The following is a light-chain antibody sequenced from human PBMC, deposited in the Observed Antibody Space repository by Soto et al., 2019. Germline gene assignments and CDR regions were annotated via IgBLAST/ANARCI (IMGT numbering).Light chain of an antibody. Sequence: DIQMTQSPSTLSASVGDRFTMTFRASQSINRLLAWYQQKPGQAPKLLIYDASNLESGVPSRFSGSGSGTEFALTISGLQPDDFATYYCQHYNSYSEAFGQGTKVDI. CDR3: QHYNSYSEA. V-gene: IGKV1-5*01. CDR2: DAS. CDR1: QSINRL. J-gene: IGKJ1*01.